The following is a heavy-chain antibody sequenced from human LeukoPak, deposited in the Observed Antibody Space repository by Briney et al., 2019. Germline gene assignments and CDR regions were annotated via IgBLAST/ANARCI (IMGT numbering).Heavy chain of an antibody. V-gene: IGHV3-23*01. CDR1: GFTFNTYA. Sequence: GGSLRLSCAASGFTFNTYAMSWVRQAPGKGLEWVSAVSGSGSSTYYADSVKGRFTISRDNSKNTLYLQMNSLRAEDTAVYYCAKSRELWTYWYFDLWGRGILVTVSS. J-gene: IGHJ2*01. CDR3: AKSRELWTYWYFDL. CDR2: VSGSGSST. D-gene: IGHD1-26*01.